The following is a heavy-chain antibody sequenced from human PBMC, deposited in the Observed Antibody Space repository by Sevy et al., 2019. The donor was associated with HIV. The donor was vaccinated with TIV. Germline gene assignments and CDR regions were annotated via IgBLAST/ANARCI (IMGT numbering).Heavy chain of an antibody. J-gene: IGHJ4*02. CDR3: AREGCSKPHDY. V-gene: IGHV3-23*01. CDR2: FPFGFGKI. CDR1: GFTFSSYA. D-gene: IGHD3-10*02. Sequence: GGSLRLSCAASGFTFSSYAMSWVRQAPGKGLEGVSTFPFGFGKINYADSVKGRFTISRDNSKNTLYLQMHSLRAEDTAVYYCAREGCSKPHDYWGQGTLVTVSS.